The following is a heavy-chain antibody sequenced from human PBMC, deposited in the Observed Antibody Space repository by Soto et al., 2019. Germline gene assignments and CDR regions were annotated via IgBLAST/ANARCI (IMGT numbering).Heavy chain of an antibody. CDR2: ITSSSSTI. J-gene: IGHJ1*01. CDR1: GFTFSSYS. V-gene: IGHV3-48*01. Sequence: EVQLVESGGGLVQPGGSLRLSCAASGFTFSSYSMNWVRQAPGKGLEWVSYITSSSSTIYYADSVKGRFTISRDKAKNSLYLQINSLRAEDQAVYYCARVSYYATDLQHWGQGTLVTVSS. D-gene: IGHD2-2*01. CDR3: ARVSYYATDLQH.